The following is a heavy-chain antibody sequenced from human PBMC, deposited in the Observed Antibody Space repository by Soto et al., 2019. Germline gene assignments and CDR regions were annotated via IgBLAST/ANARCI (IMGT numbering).Heavy chain of an antibody. D-gene: IGHD3-22*01. V-gene: IGHV1-3*01. CDR1: GYTFTSYA. CDR3: ARLDRVGRDYDSSGYYPAY. Sequence: ASVKVSCKASGYTFTSYAMHWGRQAPGQRLEWMGWINAGNGNTKYSQKFQGRVTIIRDTSASTAYMELSSLRSEDTAVYYCARLDRVGRDYDSSGYYPAYWGQGTLVTVSS. CDR2: INAGNGNT. J-gene: IGHJ4*02.